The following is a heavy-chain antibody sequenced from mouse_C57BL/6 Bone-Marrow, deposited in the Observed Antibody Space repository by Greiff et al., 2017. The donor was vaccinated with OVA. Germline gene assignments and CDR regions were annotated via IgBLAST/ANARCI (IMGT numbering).Heavy chain of an antibody. CDR1: GYTFTSYW. Sequence: QVQLKQPGTELVKPGASVKLSCKASGYTFTSYWMHWVKQRPGQGLEWIGNINPSNGGTNYNEKFKSKATLTVDKSSSTAYMQLSSLTSEDSAVYYCAVITTVVATRYFDYWGQGTTLTVSS. D-gene: IGHD1-1*01. CDR2: INPSNGGT. V-gene: IGHV1-53*01. J-gene: IGHJ2*01. CDR3: AVITTVVATRYFDY.